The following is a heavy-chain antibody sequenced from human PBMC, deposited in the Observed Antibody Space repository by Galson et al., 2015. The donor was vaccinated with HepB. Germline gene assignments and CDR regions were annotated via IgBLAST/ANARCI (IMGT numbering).Heavy chain of an antibody. Sequence: SLRLSCAASGFTFDDYAMHWVRQAPGKGLEWVSLISWDGGSTYYADSVKGRFTISRDNSKNSLYLQMNSLRAEDTALYYCAKDPYGSGKGYFDYWGQGTLVTVSS. J-gene: IGHJ4*02. D-gene: IGHD3-10*01. CDR3: AKDPYGSGKGYFDY. CDR2: ISWDGGST. V-gene: IGHV3-43D*03. CDR1: GFTFDDYA.